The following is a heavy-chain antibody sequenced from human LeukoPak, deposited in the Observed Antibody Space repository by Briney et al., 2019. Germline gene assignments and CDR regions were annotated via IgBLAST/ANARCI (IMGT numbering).Heavy chain of an antibody. CDR2: TRDDASKT. CDR3: ANGDCRGGRCSSGAH. V-gene: IGHV3-30*02. Sequence: GGSLRLSCAASGFTFNTYGMHWVRQAPGKGLEWVAYTRDDASKTWYGGSVKGRFTISRDNSKNTLYLHMNSVRGEDTAMYYCANGDCRGGRCSSGAHWGQGTLVTVSS. J-gene: IGHJ4*02. D-gene: IGHD2-15*01. CDR1: GFTFNTYG.